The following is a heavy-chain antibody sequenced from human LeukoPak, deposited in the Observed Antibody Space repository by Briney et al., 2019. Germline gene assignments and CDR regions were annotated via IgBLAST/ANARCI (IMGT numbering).Heavy chain of an antibody. D-gene: IGHD3-9*01. CDR2: IYYSGST. Sequence: PSETLSLTCTVSGGSVSSGSYYWSWIRQPPGKGLEWIGYIYYSGSTNYNPSLNSRVTISVDTSKNQFSQFSLKLSSVTAADTAVYYCARLYDSDILTGYHYYSDYWGQGTLVTVSS. CDR1: GGSVSSGSYY. V-gene: IGHV4-61*01. J-gene: IGHJ4*02. CDR3: ARLYDSDILTGYHYYSDY.